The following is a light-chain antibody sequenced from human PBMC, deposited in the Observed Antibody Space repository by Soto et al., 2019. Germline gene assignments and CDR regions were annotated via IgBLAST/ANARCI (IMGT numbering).Light chain of an antibody. Sequence: EIVMTQSPATLSVSPGERATLSCRASQSVSSNLAWYQQKPGQAPRLLIYGASTRGTGIPARFSGSGSGTEFTLPISSLQSEDFAVYYCQQYNNWPPFTFGQGTRLEIK. J-gene: IGKJ5*01. CDR1: QSVSSN. V-gene: IGKV3-15*01. CDR2: GAS. CDR3: QQYNNWPPFT.